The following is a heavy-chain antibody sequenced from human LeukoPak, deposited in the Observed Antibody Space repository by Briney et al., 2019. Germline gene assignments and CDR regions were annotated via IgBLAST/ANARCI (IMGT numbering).Heavy chain of an antibody. CDR3: ARGPYGDYGELDY. J-gene: IGHJ4*02. CDR1: GYTFISYG. D-gene: IGHD4-17*01. V-gene: IGHV1-18*01. CDR2: ISAYNGYT. Sequence: ASVKVSCKASGYTFISYGISWVRQAPGQGLEWMGWISAYNGYTNYAQNFQGRVTMTTDASTSTAYMELSRLRSDDTAVYYCARGPYGDYGELDYWGQGTLVTVSS.